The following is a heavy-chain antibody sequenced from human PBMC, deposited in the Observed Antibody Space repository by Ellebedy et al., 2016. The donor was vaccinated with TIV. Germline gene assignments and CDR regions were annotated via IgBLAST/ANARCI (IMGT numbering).Heavy chain of an antibody. CDR1: GFTFSSYW. CDR3: AGHTGSNWFTY. J-gene: IGHJ4*02. Sequence: GGSLRLSCAASGFTFSSYWMSWVRQAPGKGLEWISYISTSSSTIFYADSVKGRFTVSRDNPKNSLYLLMNSLRADDTGVYYCAGHTGSNWFTYWGQGTLVIVSS. CDR2: ISTSSSTI. D-gene: IGHD6-13*01. V-gene: IGHV3-48*04.